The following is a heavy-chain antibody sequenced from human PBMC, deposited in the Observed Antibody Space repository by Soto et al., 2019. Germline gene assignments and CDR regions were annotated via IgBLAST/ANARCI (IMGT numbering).Heavy chain of an antibody. D-gene: IGHD6-13*01. Sequence: SQTLSLTCAISGDSVSSNSAAWNGIRQSPSRGLEWLGRTYYRSKWYNDYAVSVKSRITINRDTSKNQFSLQLNSVTPEDTAVYSCPRAVQEQQLAPFDYLGQGTLVTVSS. CDR2: TYYRSKWYN. J-gene: IGHJ4*02. V-gene: IGHV6-1*01. CDR3: PRAVQEQQLAPFDY. CDR1: GDSVSSNSAA.